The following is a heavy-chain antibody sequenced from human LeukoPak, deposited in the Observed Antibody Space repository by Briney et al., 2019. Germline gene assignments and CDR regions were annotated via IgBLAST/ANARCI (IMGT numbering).Heavy chain of an antibody. J-gene: IGHJ6*02. V-gene: IGHV4-39*07. CDR3: ARDLRMAAAGHYYYYGMDV. D-gene: IGHD6-13*01. CDR2: IYYSGSA. Sequence: SETLSLTCTVSGGSISSSSYYWGWIRQPPGKGLEWIGSIYYSGSAYYNPSLKSRLTISIDTSKNQFSLKLSSVTAADTAVYYCARDLRMAAAGHYYYYGMDVWGQGTTVTVSS. CDR1: GGSISSSSYY.